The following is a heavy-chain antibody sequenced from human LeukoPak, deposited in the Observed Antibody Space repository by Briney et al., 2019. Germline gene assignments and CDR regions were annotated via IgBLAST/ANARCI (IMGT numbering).Heavy chain of an antibody. Sequence: PSETLSLTCAVSGYSISSGYYWGWIRQPPGKGLEWIGSIYHSGSTYYNPSLKSRVTISVDTSKNQFSLKLSSVTAADTAVYYCARHAHIEDGDYSNWGRGTLVTVSS. V-gene: IGHV4-38-2*01. CDR1: GYSISSGYY. D-gene: IGHD4-17*01. CDR2: IYHSGST. CDR3: ARHAHIEDGDYSN. J-gene: IGHJ4*02.